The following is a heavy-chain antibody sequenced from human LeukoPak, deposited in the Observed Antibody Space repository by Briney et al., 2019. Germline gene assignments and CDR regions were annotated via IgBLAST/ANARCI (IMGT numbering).Heavy chain of an antibody. CDR1: GVYNSSYY. D-gene: IGHD1-26*01. CDR3: ARQQDGGTYPLDY. CDR2: IYYSGST. V-gene: IGHV4-59*08. Sequence: PSETLSLTCSVSGVYNSSYYWSEIRQPPGKGLEWIGYIYYSGSTNYNPSLKSRVTISVDTSKNHFSLKVSSVTAADTAVYYCARQQDGGTYPLDYWGQGTMVTVSS. J-gene: IGHJ4*02.